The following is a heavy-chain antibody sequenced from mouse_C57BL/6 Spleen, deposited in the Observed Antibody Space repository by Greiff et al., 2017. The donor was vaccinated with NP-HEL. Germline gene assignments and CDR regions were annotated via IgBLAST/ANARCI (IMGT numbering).Heavy chain of an antibody. CDR1: GFTFSSYG. D-gene: IGHD1-1*01. CDR3: ARHGGSSYNYFDY. V-gene: IGHV5-6*01. J-gene: IGHJ2*01. Sequence: EVKLMESGGDLVKPGGSLKLSCAASGFTFSSYGMSWVRQTPDKRLEWVATISSGGSYTYYPDSVKGRFTISRDNAKNTLYLQMSSLKSEDTAMYYCARHGGSSYNYFDYWGQGTTLTVSS. CDR2: ISSGGSYT.